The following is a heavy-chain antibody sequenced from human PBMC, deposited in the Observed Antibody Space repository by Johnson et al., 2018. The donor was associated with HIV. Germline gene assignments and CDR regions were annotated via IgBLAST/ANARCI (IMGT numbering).Heavy chain of an antibody. D-gene: IGHD6-13*01. CDR1: GFTFNSYA. Sequence: QVQLVESGGGVVQPGRSLRLSCVASGFTFNSYAMHWVRQAPGKGLEWVAIISYDGTNKYYADSVKGRLTISRDRSKNTLYLQMNSLRAEDTALYYCARDQLSSRGAFDIWGQGTMVTVSS. CDR3: ARDQLSSRGAFDI. V-gene: IGHV3-30*04. J-gene: IGHJ3*02. CDR2: ISYDGTNK.